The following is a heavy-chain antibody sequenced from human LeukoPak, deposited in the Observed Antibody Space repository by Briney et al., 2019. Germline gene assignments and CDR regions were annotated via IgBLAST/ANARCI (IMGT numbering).Heavy chain of an antibody. J-gene: IGHJ4*02. CDR1: GGSISGSGHY. D-gene: IGHD3-10*01. Sequence: SETLSLTCVVSGGSISGSGHYWGWVRQPPGKGPEWIGSIHYSGITYYSPSLKSPVTISVDTSKNQFSLKLTSVTAADTAVYYCARHLDYYGSGSYLGLWGQGTQVTVSS. CDR2: IHYSGIT. CDR3: ARHLDYYGSGSYLGL. V-gene: IGHV4-39*01.